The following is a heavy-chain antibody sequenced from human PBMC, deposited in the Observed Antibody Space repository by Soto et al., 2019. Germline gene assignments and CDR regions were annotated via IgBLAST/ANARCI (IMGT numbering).Heavy chain of an antibody. V-gene: IGHV3-48*01. D-gene: IGHD3-16*01. J-gene: IGHJ3*01. Sequence: GGSLRLSCAASGFTFTRYSMNWVRQAPGKGLEWVSHISSSSSMVYYAGSVKGRFSISRDNAKNSLYLEMNSLRAEDTAVYYCASYDNANAFDVWGQGTMVTVSS. CDR3: ASYDNANAFDV. CDR2: ISSSSSMV. CDR1: GFTFTRYS.